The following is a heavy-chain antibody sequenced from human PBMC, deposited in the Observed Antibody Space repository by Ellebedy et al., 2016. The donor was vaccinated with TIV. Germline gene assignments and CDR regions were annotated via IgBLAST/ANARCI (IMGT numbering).Heavy chain of an antibody. Sequence: GESLKISCAASGFTFSSYYMHWVRQAPGKGLEWVSSLTFDGKNTFHANSVKGRFTISRDSSKNTLYLQLNSLTPEDTALYYCARGSFATDYWGRGTLVTVSS. D-gene: IGHD2-15*01. CDR2: LTFDGKNT. V-gene: IGHV3-74*01. CDR1: GFTFSSYY. J-gene: IGHJ4*02. CDR3: ARGSFATDY.